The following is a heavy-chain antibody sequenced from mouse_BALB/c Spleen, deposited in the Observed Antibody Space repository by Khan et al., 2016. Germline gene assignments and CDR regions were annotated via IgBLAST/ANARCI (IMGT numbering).Heavy chain of an antibody. D-gene: IGHD1-1*01. CDR3: ARVYEGGAY. J-gene: IGHJ3*01. CDR2: IDPANGNT. V-gene: IGHV14-3*02. CDR1: GFNIKDTY. Sequence: VQLKQSGADLVKPGASVKLSCTASGFNIKDTYIHWVKQRPEQALEWIGRIDPANGNTEYDQKFQGKATITADISSNTAYLQLSSLTSEDTAVYYCARVYEGGAYWGQGTLVTVSA.